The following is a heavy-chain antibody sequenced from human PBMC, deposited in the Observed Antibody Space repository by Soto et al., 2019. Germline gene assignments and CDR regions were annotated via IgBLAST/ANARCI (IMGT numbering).Heavy chain of an antibody. CDR3: ARRYGGNFDF. V-gene: IGHV4-59*01. CDR1: GGSISSYY. D-gene: IGHD1-26*01. J-gene: IGHJ4*02. CDR2: IYYSGST. Sequence: SETLSLTCTVSGGSISSYYWSWIRQPPGKGLEWIGYIYYSGSTNYNPSPKSRVTISVDTSKNQFSLKLSSVTAADTAVYYCARRYGGNFDFWGQGTLVTVSS.